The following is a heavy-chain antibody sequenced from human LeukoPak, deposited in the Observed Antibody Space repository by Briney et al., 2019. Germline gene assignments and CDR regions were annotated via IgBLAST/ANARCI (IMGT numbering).Heavy chain of an antibody. V-gene: IGHV3-64*04. D-gene: IGHD4-17*01. CDR2: IGSDGDST. CDR3: AKSRPAVTTSHFDY. CDR1: GFTFSSLG. J-gene: IGHJ4*02. Sequence: PGGSLRLSCSASGFTFSSLGMHWVRQAPGKGLEHVSTIGSDGDSTYYADSVKGRFTISRDNSKNTLYLQMNSLRAEDTAVYYCAKSRPAVTTSHFDYWGQGTLVTVSS.